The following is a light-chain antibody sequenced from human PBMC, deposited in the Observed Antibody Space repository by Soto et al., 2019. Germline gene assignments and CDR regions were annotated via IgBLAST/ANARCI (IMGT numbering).Light chain of an antibody. CDR2: AAS. J-gene: IGKJ5*01. Sequence: DIQMTQSPSTLSASVGDRVTINCRASQSISSYLNWYQQKPGKAPKLLIYAASSLQSGVPPRFSGSGSGTDFTLTISSLQPEDVATYFCQQSYRTPITFGQGTRLEIK. CDR1: QSISSY. V-gene: IGKV1-39*01. CDR3: QQSYRTPIT.